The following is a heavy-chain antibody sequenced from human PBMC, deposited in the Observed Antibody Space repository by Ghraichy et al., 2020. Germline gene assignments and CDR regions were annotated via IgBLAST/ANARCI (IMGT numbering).Heavy chain of an antibody. CDR3: ASRLSGAASFDY. Sequence: LSLTCAASGFTVSSSYMSWVRQAPGKGLEWVSVIYSGDNTYYADFVKGRFTISRDNSKSTLYLQMNSLRADDTAMYYCASRLSGAASFDYWGQGTLVTVSS. J-gene: IGHJ4*02. D-gene: IGHD6-13*01. CDR2: IYSGDNT. V-gene: IGHV3-53*01. CDR1: GFTVSSSY.